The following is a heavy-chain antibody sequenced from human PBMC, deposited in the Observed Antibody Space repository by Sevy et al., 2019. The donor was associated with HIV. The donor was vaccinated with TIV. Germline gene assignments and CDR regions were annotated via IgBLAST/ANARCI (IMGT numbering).Heavy chain of an antibody. V-gene: IGHV3-21*01. CDR2: ISSDSNYI. Sequence: GGSLRLSCAASGFMFSSYSMNWVRQAPGKGLEWVSSISSDSNYIYYADSVKGRFTISRDNARNSLDLQMNSRRAEDTAVYYCAGPDATGGMDVWGQGSTVTVSS. J-gene: IGHJ6*02. CDR3: AGPDATGGMDV. CDR1: GFMFSSYS.